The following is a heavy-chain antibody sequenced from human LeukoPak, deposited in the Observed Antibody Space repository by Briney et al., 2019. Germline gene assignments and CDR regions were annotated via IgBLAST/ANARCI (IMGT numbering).Heavy chain of an antibody. Sequence: GGSLRLSCAASGFTFSRSTMNWVRQAPGKGLEWLSSISSSSSYIYYADSVKGRFTISRDNAKNSLYLQMNSLRAEDTAVYYCARDNYYYDSSGYYHFDYWGQGTLVTVSS. D-gene: IGHD3-22*01. V-gene: IGHV3-21*01. CDR3: ARDNYYYDSSGYYHFDY. J-gene: IGHJ4*02. CDR2: ISSSSSYI. CDR1: GFTFSRST.